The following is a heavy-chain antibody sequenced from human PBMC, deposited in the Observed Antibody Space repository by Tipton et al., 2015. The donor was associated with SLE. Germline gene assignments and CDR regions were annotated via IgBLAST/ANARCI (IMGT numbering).Heavy chain of an antibody. CDR1: GFTFSTYD. J-gene: IGHJ3*02. CDR2: IGTAGDT. V-gene: IGHV3-13*01. Sequence: SLRLSCVASGFTFSTYDMHWVRQATGKGLEWASAIGTAGDTSYPGSVKGRFTISRENAKNSLYLQMNSLRAEDTAVYYCARDQGYDDAFDIWGQGTMVTVSS. D-gene: IGHD5-12*01. CDR3: ARDQGYDDAFDI.